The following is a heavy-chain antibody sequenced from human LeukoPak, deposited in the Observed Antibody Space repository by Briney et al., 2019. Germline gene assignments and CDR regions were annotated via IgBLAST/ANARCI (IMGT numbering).Heavy chain of an antibody. CDR1: GYTFTGYY. V-gene: IGHV1-2*04. D-gene: IGHD3-10*01. J-gene: IGHJ6*04. CDR2: INPNSGGT. Sequence: ASVKFSCKASGYTFTGYYMHWVRQAPGQGLEWMGWINPNSGGTNYAQKFQGWVTMTRDTSISTAYMELSRLRSDDTAVYYCARVRGFGAPHYGMDVWGKGTTVTVSS. CDR3: ARVRGFGAPHYGMDV.